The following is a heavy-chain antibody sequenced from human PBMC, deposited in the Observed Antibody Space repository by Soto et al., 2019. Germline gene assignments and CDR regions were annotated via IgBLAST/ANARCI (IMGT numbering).Heavy chain of an antibody. J-gene: IGHJ6*02. V-gene: IGHV4-34*01. D-gene: IGHD3-9*01. CDR2: INHSGST. CDR3: ARAPYYDILTGYRPPLSFYFGMDV. CDR1: GGSFSGYY. Sequence: SETLSLTCAVYGGSFSGYYWSWIRQPPGKGLEWIGEINHSGSTNYNPSLKSRVTISVDTSKNQFSLKRSSVTAADTAVYYCARAPYYDILTGYRPPLSFYFGMDVWGQGTTVTVSS.